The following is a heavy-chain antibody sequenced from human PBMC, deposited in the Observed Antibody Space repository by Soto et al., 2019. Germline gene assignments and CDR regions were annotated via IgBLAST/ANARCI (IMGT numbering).Heavy chain of an antibody. D-gene: IGHD6-13*01. CDR3: ARVKAAADTSTGGSNYYYGMDV. J-gene: IGHJ6*02. CDR2: IYYSGST. Sequence: SETLSLTCTVSGGSISNYHWSWIRLPPGRGLEWIGYIYYSGSTNYNPSLKSRVTIAVDTSKNQLSLRLSSVTAADTAVYYCARVKAAADTSTGGSNYYYGMDVWGQGTTVTVSS. CDR1: GGSISNYH. V-gene: IGHV4-59*01.